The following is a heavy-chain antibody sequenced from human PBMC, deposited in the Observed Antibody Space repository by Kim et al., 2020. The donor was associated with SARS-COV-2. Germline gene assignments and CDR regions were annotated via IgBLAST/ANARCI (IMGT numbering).Heavy chain of an antibody. CDR3: AKEGYYGSGSFPDY. V-gene: IGHV3-30*02. Sequence: ADAVKSRFTNSRDNSKNPLVLQMNSLRVEDTALYYCAKEGYYGSGSFPDYWGQGTLVTVSS. D-gene: IGHD3-10*01. J-gene: IGHJ4*02.